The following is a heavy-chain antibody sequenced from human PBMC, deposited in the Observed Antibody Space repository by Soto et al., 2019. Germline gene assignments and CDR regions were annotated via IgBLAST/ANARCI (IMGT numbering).Heavy chain of an antibody. CDR2: ISWNSGSI. CDR3: AKDTRPDIVVVPAAPAHV. CDR1: GFTFDDYA. V-gene: IGHV3-9*01. Sequence: GGSLRLSCAASGFTFDDYAMHWVRQAPGKGLEWVSGISWNSGSIGYAGSVKGRFTISRDNAKNSLYLQMNSLRAEDTALYYCAKDTRPDIVVVPAAPAHVWGKGTTVTVSS. J-gene: IGHJ6*04. D-gene: IGHD2-2*01.